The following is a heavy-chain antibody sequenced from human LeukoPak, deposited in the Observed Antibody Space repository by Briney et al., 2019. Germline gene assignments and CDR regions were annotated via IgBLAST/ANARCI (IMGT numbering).Heavy chain of an antibody. D-gene: IGHD1-1*01. Sequence: GGSLRLSCAASGFTFSSYWMSWVRRAPGKGLERVAVISYDGSNKYYADSVKGRFTISRDNSKNTLYLQMNSLRAEDTAVYYCARYDARYGMDVWGQGTTVTVSS. J-gene: IGHJ6*02. CDR1: GFTFSSYW. CDR3: ARYDARYGMDV. V-gene: IGHV3-30-3*01. CDR2: ISYDGSNK.